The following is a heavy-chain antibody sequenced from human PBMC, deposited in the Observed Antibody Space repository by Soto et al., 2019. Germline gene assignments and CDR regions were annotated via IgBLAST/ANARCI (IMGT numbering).Heavy chain of an antibody. CDR3: ARGGPRSSGYDPFDY. CDR2: IHSGGST. V-gene: IGHV3-66*01. Sequence: PGGSLRLSCAASGFTASRNFMNWVRQAPGKGLEWVSVIHSGGSTYYADSVKGRFTISRDNSKNTLYLQMNSLRAEDTAVYYCARGGPRSSGYDPFDYWGQGTLVTVSS. D-gene: IGHD3-22*01. CDR1: GFTASRNF. J-gene: IGHJ4*02.